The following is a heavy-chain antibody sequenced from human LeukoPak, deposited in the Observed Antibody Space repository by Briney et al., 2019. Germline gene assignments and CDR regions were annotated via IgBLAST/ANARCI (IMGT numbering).Heavy chain of an antibody. CDR2: ISYDGTNK. CDR1: GFTFSSYS. V-gene: IGHV3-30-3*01. J-gene: IGHJ4*02. Sequence: GGSLRLSCVASGFTFSSYSMHWVRQAPGKGLEWVAVISYDGTNKFYADSVKGRFTISRDNSKNTLFVQMKSLRAEDTAEYYCARDLYYFDNSGPTLDDYWGQGTLVTVSS. D-gene: IGHD3-22*01. CDR3: ARDLYYFDNSGPTLDDY.